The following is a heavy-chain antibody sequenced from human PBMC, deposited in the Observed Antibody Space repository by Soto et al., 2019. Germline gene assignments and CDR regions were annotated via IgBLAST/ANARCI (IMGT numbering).Heavy chain of an antibody. D-gene: IGHD5-12*01. Sequence: SXSLTCPVAGGSLCGCFWSWIRRPPGRGPEWIGYIYYSGSTNYNPSLKSRVTISVDTSKNQFSLKLSSVTAADTAVYYCARVVRDGYNWYYFDYWGQGTLVTVSS. V-gene: IGHV4-59*01. CDR2: IYYSGST. J-gene: IGHJ4*02. CDR1: GGSLCGCF. CDR3: ARVVRDGYNWYYFDY.